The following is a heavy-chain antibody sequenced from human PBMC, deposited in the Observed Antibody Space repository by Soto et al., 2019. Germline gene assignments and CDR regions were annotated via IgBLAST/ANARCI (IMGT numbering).Heavy chain of an antibody. J-gene: IGHJ4*02. V-gene: IGHV4-31*03. Sequence: PSETLSLTCTVSGASINGGVYYLSWVRQLPGKGLEWVGYIYFSGSTYYNPSLESRVTISLDTSKSQFSLRLSSVTAADTAVYYCARATGTLRSRNCDYWGQGSLVTVSS. D-gene: IGHD1-1*01. CDR1: GASINGGVYY. CDR2: IYFSGST. CDR3: ARATGTLRSRNCDY.